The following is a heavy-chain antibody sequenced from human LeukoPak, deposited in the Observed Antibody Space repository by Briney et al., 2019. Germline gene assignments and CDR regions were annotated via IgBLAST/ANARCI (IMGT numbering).Heavy chain of an antibody. D-gene: IGHD3-22*01. CDR2: INPSDGST. V-gene: IGHV1-46*01. CDR3: ARAVYYDSSGQYYFDY. CDR1: GYTFTSYY. Sequence: ASVKVSCKASGYTFTSYYMHWVRQAPGQGLEWMGIINPSDGSTSYAQKFQGRVTMTRDMSTSTVYMELSSLRSEDTAVYYCARAVYYDSSGQYYFDYWGQGTLVTVSS. J-gene: IGHJ4*02.